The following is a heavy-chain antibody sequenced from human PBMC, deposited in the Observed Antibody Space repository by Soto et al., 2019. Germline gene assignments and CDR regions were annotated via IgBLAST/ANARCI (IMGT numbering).Heavy chain of an antibody. V-gene: IGHV5-51*01. CDR3: ISPHYFDY. CDR2: IYPGDSDT. Sequence: PGVPNRVPRKGAEYSFTSYGSGWVRQMPGKGLEWMGIIYPGDSDTRYSPSFQGQVTISADKSISTAYLQWSSLKASDTAMYYRISPHYFDYWGQGALVTVSS. J-gene: IGHJ4*02. CDR1: EYSFTSYG.